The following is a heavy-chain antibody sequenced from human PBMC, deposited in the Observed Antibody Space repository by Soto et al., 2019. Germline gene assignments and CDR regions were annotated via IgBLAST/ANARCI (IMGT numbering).Heavy chain of an antibody. Sequence: QVQLVESGGGVVQPGRSLRLSCAASGFTFSSYGMHWVRQAPGKGLEWVAVISYDGSNKYYADSVKGRFTISRDNSKNTSYLQMNSLRAEDTAVYYCAKGFYDFWSGYPIHAFDIWGQGTMVTVSS. CDR1: GFTFSSYG. V-gene: IGHV3-30*18. J-gene: IGHJ3*02. D-gene: IGHD3-3*01. CDR2: ISYDGSNK. CDR3: AKGFYDFWSGYPIHAFDI.